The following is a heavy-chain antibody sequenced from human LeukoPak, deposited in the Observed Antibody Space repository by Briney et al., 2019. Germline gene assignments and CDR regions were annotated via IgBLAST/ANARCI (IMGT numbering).Heavy chain of an antibody. CDR3: AREAYYYDSSAHTPDAFDI. CDR2: INPNSGGT. J-gene: IGHJ3*02. Sequence: ASVKVSCKASGYTFTGYYMHWVRQAPGQGLEWMGWINPNSGGTNYAQKFQGRVTMTRDTSISTAYMELSRLRSDDTAVYYCAREAYYYDSSAHTPDAFDIWGQGTMVTVSS. V-gene: IGHV1-2*02. CDR1: GYTFTGYY. D-gene: IGHD3-22*01.